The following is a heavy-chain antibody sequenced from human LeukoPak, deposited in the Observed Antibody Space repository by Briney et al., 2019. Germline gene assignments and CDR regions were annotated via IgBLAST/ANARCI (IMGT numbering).Heavy chain of an antibody. D-gene: IGHD1-26*01. CDR1: GGSFSGYY. CDR2: INHSGST. J-gene: IGHJ6*02. Sequence: SETLSLTCAVYGGSFSGYYWSWIRQPPGKGLEWIGEINHSGSTNYNPSLKSRVTISVDTSKNQFSLKLSSVTAADTAVYYCATIVGATKAALNHYYGMDVWGQGTTVTVSS. V-gene: IGHV4-34*01. CDR3: ATIVGATKAALNHYYGMDV.